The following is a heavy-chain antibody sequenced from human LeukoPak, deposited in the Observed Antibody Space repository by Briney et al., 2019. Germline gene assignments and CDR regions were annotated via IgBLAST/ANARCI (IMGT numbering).Heavy chain of an antibody. CDR2: ISAYNGNT. V-gene: IGHV1-18*01. J-gene: IGHJ3*02. D-gene: IGHD2-8*01. Sequence: ASVKVSCKASGYTFTSYGISWVRKAPGQGLEWMGWISAYNGNTNYAQKLQGRVTMTTDTSTSTAYMELRSLRSDDTAVYYCAREGGYCTNGVCSSYAFDIWGQGTMVTVSS. CDR1: GYTFTSYG. CDR3: AREGGYCTNGVCSSYAFDI.